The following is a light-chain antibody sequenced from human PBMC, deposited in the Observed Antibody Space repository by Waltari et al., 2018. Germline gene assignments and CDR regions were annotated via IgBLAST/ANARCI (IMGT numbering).Light chain of an antibody. CDR1: ALPNHY. J-gene: IGLJ2*01. CDR2: QET. CDR3: QSTDSSGTHRV. V-gene: IGLV3-25*03. Sequence: SSELTQPFSVSVFPGQTARITCSAAALPNHYVYWYQQKPGQAPVLVIYQETKRPAGIPGRCSGSRSGTRVTLTISGGQAEDEADYYCQSTDSSGTHRVFGGGTKVTVL.